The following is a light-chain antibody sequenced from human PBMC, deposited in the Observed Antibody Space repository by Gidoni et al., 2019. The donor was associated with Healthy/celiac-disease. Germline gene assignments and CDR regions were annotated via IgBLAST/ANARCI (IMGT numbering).Light chain of an antibody. V-gene: IGKV3-20*01. Sequence: EIVLTQSPGTLSLSPGERATLSCRASQSVSSSYLAWYQQKPGQAPRLLIYGASSRATGIPDRFSGSGSGTDFTLTISRLEPEDFAVYYCHQGFTFGPGTKVDIK. CDR1: QSVSSSY. CDR3: HQGFT. CDR2: GAS. J-gene: IGKJ3*01.